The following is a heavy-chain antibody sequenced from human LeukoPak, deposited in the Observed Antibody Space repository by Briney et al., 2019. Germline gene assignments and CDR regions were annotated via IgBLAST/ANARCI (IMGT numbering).Heavy chain of an antibody. CDR1: GYSISSGYY. CDR2: IYHSGST. D-gene: IGHD3-22*01. Sequence: PSETLSLTCTVSGYSISSGYYWGWIRQPPGKGLEWIGSIYHSGSTYYNPSLKSRVTISVDTSKNQFSLKLSSVTAADTAVYYCARFPHYYDSSNSYVRFYFDYWAQGSLVTVSS. CDR3: ARFPHYYDSSNSYVRFYFDY. V-gene: IGHV4-38-2*02. J-gene: IGHJ4*02.